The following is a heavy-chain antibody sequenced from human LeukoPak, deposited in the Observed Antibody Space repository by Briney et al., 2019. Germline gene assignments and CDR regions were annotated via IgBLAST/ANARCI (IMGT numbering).Heavy chain of an antibody. CDR3: ARGYNWNYGYFDY. Sequence: SQTLSLTCDISGDIFSSNSATWNWLRQSPSRGLEWLGRTHYRSSWSNDYALSVKSRITINPDTSKNQFSLQLNSVTPEDTAVYFCARGYNWNYGYFDYWGQGALVTVSS. J-gene: IGHJ4*02. V-gene: IGHV6-1*01. CDR2: THYRSSWSN. CDR1: GDIFSSNSAT. D-gene: IGHD1-7*01.